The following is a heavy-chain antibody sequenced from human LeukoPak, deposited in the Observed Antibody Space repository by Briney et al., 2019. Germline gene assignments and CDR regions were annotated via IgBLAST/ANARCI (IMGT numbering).Heavy chain of an antibody. D-gene: IGHD7-27*01. CDR3: AKDGGLWVSAHWGDS. V-gene: IGHV3-21*04. CDR2: ISSSSSYI. Sequence: GGSLRLSCAASGFTFSSYSMNWVRQAPGKGLEWVSSISSSSSYIYYADSVKGRFTVSRDNSKNTLFLQMNSLRAEDTAVYYCAKDGGLWVSAHWGDSWGRGTLVTVSS. J-gene: IGHJ4*02. CDR1: GFTFSSYS.